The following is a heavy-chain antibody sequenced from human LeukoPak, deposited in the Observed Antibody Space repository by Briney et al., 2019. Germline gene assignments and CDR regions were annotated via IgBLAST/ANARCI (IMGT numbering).Heavy chain of an antibody. D-gene: IGHD3-9*01. CDR3: ARGPGLHYDILTGYSSTGGDY. CDR1: GGSFSGYY. J-gene: IGHJ4*02. Sequence: TSETLSLTCAVYGGSFSGYYWSWIRQPPGKGLEWIGEINHSGSTNYNPSLKSRVTISVDTSKHQFSLKLSSVTAADTAVYYCARGPGLHYDILTGYSSTGGDYWGQGTLVAASS. CDR2: INHSGST. V-gene: IGHV4-34*01.